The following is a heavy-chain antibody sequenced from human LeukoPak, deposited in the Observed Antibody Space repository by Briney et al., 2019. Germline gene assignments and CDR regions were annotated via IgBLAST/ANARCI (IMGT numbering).Heavy chain of an antibody. CDR1: GFTFSSYR. Sequence: GGSLRLSCAASGFTFSSYRMSWVRQAPGKGLEWVANIKQDGSEKYYVDSVKGRFTISRDNAKNSLYLQMNSLRAEDTALYYCARFAKVLLWLGAFDYWGQGTLVTVSS. V-gene: IGHV3-7*01. CDR2: IKQDGSEK. J-gene: IGHJ4*02. D-gene: IGHD3-10*01. CDR3: ARFAKVLLWLGAFDY.